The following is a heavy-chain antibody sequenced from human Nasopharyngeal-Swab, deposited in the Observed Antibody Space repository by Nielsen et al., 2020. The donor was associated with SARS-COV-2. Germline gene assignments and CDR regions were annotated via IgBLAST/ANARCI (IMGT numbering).Heavy chain of an antibody. CDR2: ISSSGSTI. CDR1: GFTFSDYY. V-gene: IGHV3-11*04. J-gene: IGHJ6*02. Sequence: GGSLRLSCAASGFTFSDYYMSWIRQAPGKGLEWVSYISSSGSTIYYADSVKGRFTISRDNAKNSLYLQMNSLRAEDTAVYYCAREGGRYYGSGSRYYYGMDVWGQGTTVTVSS. CDR3: AREGGRYYGSGSRYYYGMDV. D-gene: IGHD3-10*01.